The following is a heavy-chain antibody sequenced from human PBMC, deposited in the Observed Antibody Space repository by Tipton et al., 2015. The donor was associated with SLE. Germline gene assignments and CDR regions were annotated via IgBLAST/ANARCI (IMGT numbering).Heavy chain of an antibody. CDR1: GFTFSRYD. D-gene: IGHD6-13*01. V-gene: IGHV3-13*01. Sequence: SLRLSCAASGFTFSRYDMHWVRQVTGKGLEWVSTIGTAGDTYYLGPVRGRFTISRDNAKDSLYLQMSSLTAGDTAMYYCARAGSNTWYNALDIWGQGTMVTVSS. CDR3: ARAGSNTWYNALDI. J-gene: IGHJ3*02. CDR2: IGTAGDT.